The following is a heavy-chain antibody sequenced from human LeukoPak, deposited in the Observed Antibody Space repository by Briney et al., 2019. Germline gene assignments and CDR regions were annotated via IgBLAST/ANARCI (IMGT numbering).Heavy chain of an antibody. CDR1: GFTFDSYA. D-gene: IGHD3-10*01. CDR2: VSWNSGSI. J-gene: IGHJ5*02. V-gene: IGHV3-9*01. CDR3: ARDRSLLWFGIRFDP. Sequence: TGGSLRLSCVASGFTFDSYAMHWVRQAPGKGLEWVSGVSWNSGSIVYADSVKGRFTISRDNVKNSLYLQMNSLRAEDTAVYYCARDRSLLWFGIRFDPWGQGTLVTVSS.